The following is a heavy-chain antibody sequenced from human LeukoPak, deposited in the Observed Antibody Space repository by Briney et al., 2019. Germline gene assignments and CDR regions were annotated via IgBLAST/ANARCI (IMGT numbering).Heavy chain of an antibody. CDR1: GGSISSSSYY. CDR2: IYYSGST. V-gene: IGHV4-39*07. Sequence: SETLSLTCTVSGGSISSSSYYWGWIRQPPGKGLEWIGSIYYSGSTYYNPSLKSRVTISVDTSKNQFSLKLSSVTAADTAVYYCARDLKRYYYDSSGHTMMDVWGKGTTVTVSS. D-gene: IGHD3-22*01. CDR3: ARDLKRYYYDSSGHTMMDV. J-gene: IGHJ6*04.